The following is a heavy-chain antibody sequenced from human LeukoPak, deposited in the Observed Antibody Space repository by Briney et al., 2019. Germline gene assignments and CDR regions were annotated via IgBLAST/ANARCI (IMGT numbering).Heavy chain of an antibody. V-gene: IGHV3-53*01. Sequence: GGSLRLSCAASGFTASSNYMSWIRQAPGKGLEWVSVIYSGGSTYYADSVKGRFTISRDNSKNTLYLQMNSLRAEDTAVYYCARDPHYYDSSGSGDAFDIWGQGTMVTVSS. J-gene: IGHJ3*02. CDR3: ARDPHYYDSSGSGDAFDI. CDR2: IYSGGST. D-gene: IGHD3-22*01. CDR1: GFTASSNY.